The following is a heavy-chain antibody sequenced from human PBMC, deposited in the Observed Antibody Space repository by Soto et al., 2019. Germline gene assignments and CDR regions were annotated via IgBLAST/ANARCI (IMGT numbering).Heavy chain of an antibody. CDR1: GYTFTSYG. Sequence: ASVKVSYKASGYTFTSYGISWVRQAPGQGREWVGWISAYNGNTNYAQKLQGRVTMTTDTSTSPAYMEMRSLRSDATAVYYCARDVGAVPAVQDDAFDIWGQGTMVTVSS. CDR2: ISAYNGNT. CDR3: ARDVGAVPAVQDDAFDI. V-gene: IGHV1-18*01. J-gene: IGHJ3*02. D-gene: IGHD2-2*01.